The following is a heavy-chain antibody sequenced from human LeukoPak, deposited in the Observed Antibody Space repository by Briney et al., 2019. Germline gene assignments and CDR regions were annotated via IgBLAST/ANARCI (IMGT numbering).Heavy chain of an antibody. D-gene: IGHD3-16*01. V-gene: IGHV1-46*01. CDR2: INPSGGST. CDR1: GYTFTSYY. CDR3: ARGYYDYVWGSSTGHYYYYYYMDV. J-gene: IGHJ6*03. Sequence: ASVKVSCKASGYTFTSYYMHWVRQAPGQGLEWMGIINPSGGSTSYAQKFQGRVTMTRDTSTSTVYMELSSLRSEDTAVYYCARGYYDYVWGSSTGHYYYYYYMDVWGKGTTVTISS.